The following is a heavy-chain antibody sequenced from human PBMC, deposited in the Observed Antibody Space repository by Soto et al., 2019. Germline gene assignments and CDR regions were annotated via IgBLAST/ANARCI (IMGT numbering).Heavy chain of an antibody. V-gene: IGHV1-3*01. D-gene: IGHD6-13*01. CDR3: STNIAGAASFDY. J-gene: IGHJ4*02. Sequence: EASVKVSCKGSGYTFTSYTVHWVRQAPGQRPEWMAWINAGNGNTKYSQKFQGRVTITRDTSASTAYMELNSLTSEDTAVYYCSTNIAGAASFDYWGQGTLVTVSS. CDR2: INAGNGNT. CDR1: GYTFTSYT.